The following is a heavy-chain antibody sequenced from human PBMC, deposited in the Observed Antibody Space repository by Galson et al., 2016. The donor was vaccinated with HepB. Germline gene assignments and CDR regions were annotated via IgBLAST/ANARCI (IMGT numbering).Heavy chain of an antibody. V-gene: IGHV6-1*01. CDR1: GDSVSSHIVA. CDR2: IYYRSRWYN. Sequence: CAISGDSVSSHIVAWNWIRQSPSRGLEWLGRIYYRSRWYNDYATSMKSRITITPDTSRNQFSLRLTSVTPADTAVYYCARGRSYVPFDSWGQGTLVTVSS. CDR3: ARGRSYVPFDS. J-gene: IGHJ4*02. D-gene: IGHD1-26*01.